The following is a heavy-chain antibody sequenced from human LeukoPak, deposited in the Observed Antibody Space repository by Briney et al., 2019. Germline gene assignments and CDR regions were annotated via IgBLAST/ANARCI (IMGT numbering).Heavy chain of an antibody. CDR1: GFPFSSYG. Sequence: GGSLRLSCGASGFPFSSYGMHWVRQAPGKGLEWVAFLRYDGSNKYYADSGKGRFTISGDNSKNTLYLQMNSLRAEDTAVYYCAKNTGGSEPATDYWGQGTLVTVSS. CDR2: LRYDGSNK. V-gene: IGHV3-30*02. D-gene: IGHD1-14*01. CDR3: AKNTGGSEPATDY. J-gene: IGHJ4*02.